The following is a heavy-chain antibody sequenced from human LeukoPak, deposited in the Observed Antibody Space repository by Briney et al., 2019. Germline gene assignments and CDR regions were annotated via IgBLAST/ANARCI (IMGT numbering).Heavy chain of an antibody. CDR1: GGSFSSYY. Sequence: RTSETLSLTCAVYGGSFSSYYWSWIRHPPGKGLEWIGEINHSGSTNDNPSLKSRVTISVDTSKNQFSLKLSSVTAADTAVYYCARGRKRCSSTSCYRRNWFDPWGQGTLVTVSS. V-gene: IGHV4-34*01. CDR3: ARGRKRCSSTSCYRRNWFDP. CDR2: INHSGST. D-gene: IGHD2-2*02. J-gene: IGHJ5*02.